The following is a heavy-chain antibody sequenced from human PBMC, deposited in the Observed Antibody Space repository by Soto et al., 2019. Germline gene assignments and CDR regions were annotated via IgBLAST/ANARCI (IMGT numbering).Heavy chain of an antibody. J-gene: IGHJ4*02. Sequence: QVQLQESGPGLVKPSETLSLTCTVSGGSISSYYWSWIRQPPGKGLEWIGYIYYSGNTNYNSSLKSRVTTSVDTSKNQFSLKLSSVTAADTAVYYCARESPPRGFDYWGQGTLVTVSS. CDR2: IYYSGNT. V-gene: IGHV4-59*01. CDR3: ARESPPRGFDY. CDR1: GGSISSYY.